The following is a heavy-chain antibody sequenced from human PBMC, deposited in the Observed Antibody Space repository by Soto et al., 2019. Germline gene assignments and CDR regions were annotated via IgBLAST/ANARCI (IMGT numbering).Heavy chain of an antibody. CDR2: INPKTGDT. CDR1: GYTFTGYY. J-gene: IGHJ4*02. Sequence: QMQLVQSGAEARKPGASVKVSCKTSGYTFTGYYLNWVRQAPGRGLEWVGWINPKTGDTNNAQKFQGRVPMTTDTSISTCYMELSGLKSDDTAVYYCVTGDHLVRWGQGTRVTVSS. CDR3: VTGDHLVR. V-gene: IGHV1-2*02. D-gene: IGHD6-6*01.